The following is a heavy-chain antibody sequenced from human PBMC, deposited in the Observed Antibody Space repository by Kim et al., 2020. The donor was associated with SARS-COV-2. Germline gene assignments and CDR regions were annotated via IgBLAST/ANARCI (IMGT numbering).Heavy chain of an antibody. Sequence: AKGRFTLSRDNSKNTLYLQMSSLRAEDTAVYYCAKSWTFSPAGIGVYFDFWGQGTLVTVSS. CDR3: AKSWTFSPAGIGVYFDF. V-gene: IGHV3-23*01. J-gene: IGHJ4*02. D-gene: IGHD6-19*01.